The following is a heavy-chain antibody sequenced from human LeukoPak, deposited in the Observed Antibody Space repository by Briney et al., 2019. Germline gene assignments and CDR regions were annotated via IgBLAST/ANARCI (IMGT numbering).Heavy chain of an antibody. CDR1: GFTFSSYS. CDR3: ASSFGVGGSPTEYFQR. CDR2: ISSSSSYI. V-gene: IGHV3-21*01. J-gene: IGHJ1*01. D-gene: IGHD1-26*01. Sequence: PGGSLRLSCAASGFTFSSYSMNWVRQAPGKGLEWVSSISSSSSYIYYADSVKGRFTISRDNAKNSLYLQMNSLRAEDTAVYYCASSFGVGGSPTEYFQRWGQGTLVTVSS.